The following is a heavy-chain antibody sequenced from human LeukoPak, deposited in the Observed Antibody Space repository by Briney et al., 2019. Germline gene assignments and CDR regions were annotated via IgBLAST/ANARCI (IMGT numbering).Heavy chain of an antibody. V-gene: IGHV3-21*01. J-gene: IGHJ4*02. CDR3: VRDLSPAPTTASRFDY. CDR1: GFTFSSYS. D-gene: IGHD2-2*01. Sequence: GGSLRLSCAASGFTFSSYSINWVRQAPGKVREWVSSISSSSRYIHYADSVKGRFTISRDNAENSLYLQMNSLRAEDTAVYYCVRDLSPAPTTASRFDYWGQGTLVTVSS. CDR2: ISSSSRYI.